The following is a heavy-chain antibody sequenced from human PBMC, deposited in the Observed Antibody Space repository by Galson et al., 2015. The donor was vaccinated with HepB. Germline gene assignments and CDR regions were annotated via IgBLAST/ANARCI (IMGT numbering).Heavy chain of an antibody. CDR2: ISYDGSNK. Sequence: SLRLSCAASGFTFSSYGMHWVRQAPGKGLEWVAVISYDGSNKYYADSVKGRFTISRDNSKNTLYLQMNSLRAEDTAVYYCAKGVKAAAVHYYYYYMDVWGKGTTVTVSS. CDR1: GFTFSSYG. V-gene: IGHV3-30*18. D-gene: IGHD6-13*01. CDR3: AKGVKAAAVHYYYYYMDV. J-gene: IGHJ6*03.